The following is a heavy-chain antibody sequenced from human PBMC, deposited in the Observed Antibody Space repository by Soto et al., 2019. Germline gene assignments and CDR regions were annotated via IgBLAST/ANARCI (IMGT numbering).Heavy chain of an antibody. CDR2: IYYSGST. CDR1: GGSISSGGYY. Sequence: PSETLSLTCTVSGGSISSGGYYWSWIRQHPGKGLEWIGYIYYSGSTYYNPSLKSRVTISVDTSKNQFSLKLSSVTAADTAVYYCARDSRPKSSSSSYYYMDAWGKGTTVTVSS. J-gene: IGHJ6*03. D-gene: IGHD6-6*01. V-gene: IGHV4-31*03. CDR3: ARDSRPKSSSSSYYYMDA.